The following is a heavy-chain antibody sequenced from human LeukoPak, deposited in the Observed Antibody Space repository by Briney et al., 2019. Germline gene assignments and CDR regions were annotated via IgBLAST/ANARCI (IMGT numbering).Heavy chain of an antibody. J-gene: IGHJ4*02. Sequence: PGGSLRLSCAASGFTFGSYEMNWVRQAPGKGLEWVSYIRGDGSNIYYADSVKGRFTVSRDNDRNSVYLQMNSLRAEDAGVYYCARDYCSDNCCGEYSDYWGQGILVTVSS. CDR1: GFTFGSYE. V-gene: IGHV3-48*03. CDR2: IRGDGSNI. D-gene: IGHD2-21*02. CDR3: ARDYCSDNCCGEYSDY.